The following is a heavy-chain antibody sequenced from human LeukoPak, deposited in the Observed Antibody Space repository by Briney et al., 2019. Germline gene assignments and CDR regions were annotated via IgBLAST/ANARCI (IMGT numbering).Heavy chain of an antibody. V-gene: IGHV4-34*01. CDR2: INHSGGT. D-gene: IGHD3-22*01. CDR3: ARVPPLTRAVSGYYSACTPVLPSSGMDV. J-gene: IGHJ6*02. Sequence: SETLSLTCAVYGGSFSGYYWSWIRQPPGKGLEWIGEINHSGGTNYNPSLKSRVTISVDTSKNQFSLKLSSVTAAATAVYYCARVPPLTRAVSGYYSACTPVLPSSGMDVWGQGTTVTVSS. CDR1: GGSFSGYY.